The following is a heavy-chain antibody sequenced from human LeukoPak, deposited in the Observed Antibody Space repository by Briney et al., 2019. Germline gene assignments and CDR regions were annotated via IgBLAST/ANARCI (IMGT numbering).Heavy chain of an antibody. CDR3: ARTTMVRGTYYMDV. CDR2: IYYSGYT. J-gene: IGHJ6*03. CDR1: GGSISSYY. V-gene: IGHV4-59*01. Sequence: SETLSLTCTVSGGSISSYYWSWIRQPPGKGLEWIGYIYYSGYTNYNPSLKSRVTISVDTSKNQFSPKLSSVTAADTAVYYCARTTMVRGTYYMDVWGKGTTVTISS. D-gene: IGHD3-10*01.